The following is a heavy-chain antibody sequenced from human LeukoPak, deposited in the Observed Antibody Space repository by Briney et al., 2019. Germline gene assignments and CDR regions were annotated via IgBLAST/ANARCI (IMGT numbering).Heavy chain of an antibody. CDR2: FHPEDGET. CDR3: ATDWPSKVYDSSGYLSY. CDR1: GYTLTELS. Sequence: GASVTVSCKVSGYTLTELSMHWVRQAPGKGVEWMGGFHPEDGETIYAQKFQGRVTMTEDTSTDTAYMELSSLRSEDTAVYYCATDWPSKVYDSSGYLSYWGQGTLVTVSS. D-gene: IGHD3-22*01. J-gene: IGHJ4*02. V-gene: IGHV1-24*01.